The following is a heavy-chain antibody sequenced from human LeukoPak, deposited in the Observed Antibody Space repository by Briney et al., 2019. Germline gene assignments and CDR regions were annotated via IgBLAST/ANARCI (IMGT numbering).Heavy chain of an antibody. D-gene: IGHD3-22*01. J-gene: IGHJ4*02. CDR3: AREADSSGWFSDY. CDR2: IYTSGST. V-gene: IGHV4-61*02. Sequence: SXTLSLTCTVSGGSISSGSYYWSWIRQPDGKGLEWIERIYTSGSTNYNPSLKSRVTISVDTSKNQFSLKLSSVTAADTAVYYCAREADSSGWFSDYWGQGTLVTVSS. CDR1: GGSISSGSYY.